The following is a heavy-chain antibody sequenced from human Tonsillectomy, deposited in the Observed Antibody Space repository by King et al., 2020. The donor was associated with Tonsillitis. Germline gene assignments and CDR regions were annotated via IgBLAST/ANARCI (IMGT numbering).Heavy chain of an antibody. CDR2: IYFSGNT. CDR1: GGSISSYY. D-gene: IGHD5-12*01. Sequence: QLQESGPGLVKPSETLSLTCTVSGGSISSYYWSWIRQPPGKGLEWIGYIYFSGNTNYNPSLKSRVTISVDTSTNQFSLKLTSVTAADTAVYYCARGIWWLRGGGNQLNFDYWGQGTLVTVSS. CDR3: ARGIWWLRGGGNQLNFDY. V-gene: IGHV4-59*01. J-gene: IGHJ4*02.